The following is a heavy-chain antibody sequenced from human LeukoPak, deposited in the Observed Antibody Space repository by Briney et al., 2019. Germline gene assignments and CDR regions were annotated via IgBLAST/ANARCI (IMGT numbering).Heavy chain of an antibody. CDR3: ARDRYSYGVDY. CDR2: INPNSGGT. V-gene: IGHV1-2*02. CDR1: GYTFTGYY. D-gene: IGHD5-18*01. Sequence: AASVKVSCKASGYTFTGYYMHWVRQAPGQGLEWMGWINPNSGGTNYAQKFQGRVTMTRDTSISTAYMELSRLKSDDTAVYYCARDRYSYGVDYWGQGTLVTVSS. J-gene: IGHJ4*02.